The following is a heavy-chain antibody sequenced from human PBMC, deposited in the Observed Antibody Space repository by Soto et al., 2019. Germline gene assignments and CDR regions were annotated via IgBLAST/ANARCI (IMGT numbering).Heavy chain of an antibody. J-gene: IGHJ4*02. CDR1: GFTFSDYY. Sequence: PGGSLRLSCAASGFTFSDYYITWIRQAPGKGLEWVSYISSSGSTTYYADSVKGRFTISRDNAKNSLYLQMNSLRAEDTAVYYCARTYDGDYAFDYWGQGTLVTVS. CDR3: ARTYDGDYAFDY. CDR2: ISSSGSTT. D-gene: IGHD4-17*01. V-gene: IGHV3-11*01.